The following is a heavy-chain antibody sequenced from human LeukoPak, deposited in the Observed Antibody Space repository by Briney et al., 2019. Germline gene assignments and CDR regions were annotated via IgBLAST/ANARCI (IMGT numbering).Heavy chain of an antibody. Sequence: LAGGSLRLSCAASGFTFSGSAMHWVRQASGKGLEWVGRIRSKANSYATAYAASVKGRFTISRDDSKNTAYLQMNSLKTEDTAVYYCTSLTVTKEGGFDYWGQGTLVTVSS. CDR3: TSLTVTKEGGFDY. D-gene: IGHD4-17*01. J-gene: IGHJ4*02. CDR1: GFTFSGSA. CDR2: IRSKANSYAT. V-gene: IGHV3-73*01.